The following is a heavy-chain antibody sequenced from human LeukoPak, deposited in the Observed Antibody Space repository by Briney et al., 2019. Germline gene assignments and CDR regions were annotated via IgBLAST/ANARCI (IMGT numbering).Heavy chain of an antibody. J-gene: IGHJ6*03. D-gene: IGHD3-10*01. CDR3: AKDSGRFGEEYMDV. CDR2: ISSSSTYI. Sequence: PGGSLRLSCAASGFTFSPYSMHWVRQAPGKGLEWVSSISSSSTYIYYADSVKGRFTISRDNSKNTLYLQMNSLRAEDTAVYYCAKDSGRFGEEYMDVWGKGTTVTISS. CDR1: GFTFSPYS. V-gene: IGHV3-21*01.